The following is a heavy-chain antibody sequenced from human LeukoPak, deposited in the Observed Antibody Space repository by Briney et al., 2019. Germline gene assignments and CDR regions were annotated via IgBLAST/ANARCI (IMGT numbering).Heavy chain of an antibody. V-gene: IGHV4-59*08. CDR1: GGSISSYL. J-gene: IGHJ4*02. CDR2: ISYSGST. CDR3: ARRNYGDDDHYFDD. D-gene: IGHD4-17*01. Sequence: SETLSLTRTVSGGSISSYLWSWIRQPPGKGLEWMGYISYSGSTNYNPSLKSRVTISVDTSRNQFSLKLNSVTAADTAVYYCARRNYGDDDHYFDDWGQGTLVTVSS.